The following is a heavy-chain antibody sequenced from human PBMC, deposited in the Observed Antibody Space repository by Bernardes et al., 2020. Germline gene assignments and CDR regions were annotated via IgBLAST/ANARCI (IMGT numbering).Heavy chain of an antibody. CDR2: IYYSGST. V-gene: IGHV4-39*01. CDR3: AGYAGGYCSGGSCYSGYFRH. Sequence: SETLSLTCTVSGGSISSSSYYWGWIRQPPGKGLEWIGCIYYSGSTYHTPSLQSPVTISVDTSKNQFSLKRSSVTAAATAVYYCAGYAGGYCSGGSCYSGYFRHWGQGTLVTVSS. D-gene: IGHD2-15*01. J-gene: IGHJ1*01. CDR1: GGSISSSSYY.